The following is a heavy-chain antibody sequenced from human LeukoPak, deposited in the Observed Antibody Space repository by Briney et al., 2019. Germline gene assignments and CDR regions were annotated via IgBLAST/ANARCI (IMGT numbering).Heavy chain of an antibody. CDR3: ARDFLEYSRASCLNWFDP. J-gene: IGHJ5*02. CDR1: GGSISSYY. Sequence: SETLSLTCTVSGGSISSYYWSWIRQPPGKGLEWIGYIHYSGSTNYNPSLKSRVSISVDTSKNEFSLKLSSVTAADTAVYYCARDFLEYSRASCLNWFDPWGQGTLVTVSS. V-gene: IGHV4-59*01. CDR2: IHYSGST. D-gene: IGHD2-2*01.